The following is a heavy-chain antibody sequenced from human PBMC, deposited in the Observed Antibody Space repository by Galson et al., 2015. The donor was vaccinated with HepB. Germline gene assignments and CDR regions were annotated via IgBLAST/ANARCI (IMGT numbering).Heavy chain of an antibody. Sequence: SLRLSCAASGFTFSSYGMHWVRQAPGKGLEWVAVIWYDGSNKYYADSVKGRFTISRDNSKNTLYLQMNSLRAEDTAVYYCARVGSGYDYRGAGSGLFDYWGQGTLVTVSS. CDR3: ARVGSGYDYRGAGSGLFDY. D-gene: IGHD5-12*01. CDR2: IWYDGSNK. V-gene: IGHV3-33*08. J-gene: IGHJ4*02. CDR1: GFTFSSYG.